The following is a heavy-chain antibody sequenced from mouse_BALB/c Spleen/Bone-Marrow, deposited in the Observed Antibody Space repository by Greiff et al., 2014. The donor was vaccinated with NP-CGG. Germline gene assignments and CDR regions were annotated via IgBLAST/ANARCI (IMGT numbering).Heavy chain of an antibody. CDR2: ISTYSGNT. J-gene: IGHJ3*01. D-gene: IGHD2-14*01. CDR3: ARGNRYDGAWFAY. CDR1: GYTFTDYA. Sequence: VQLVESGPELVRPRVSVKISCKSSGYTFTDYAMHWVKQSHAKSLEWIGVISTYSGNTNYNQKFKGKATMTVDKSSSTAYMELARLTSEDSAIYYCARGNRYDGAWFAYWGQGTLVTVSA. V-gene: IGHV1-67*01.